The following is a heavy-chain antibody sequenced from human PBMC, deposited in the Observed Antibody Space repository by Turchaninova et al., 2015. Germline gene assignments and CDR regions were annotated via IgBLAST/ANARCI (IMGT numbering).Heavy chain of an antibody. Sequence: SWGTFTNYAITWVRQAPGQGLEWMGVIVPIVGTANYAQKFQSRVSLTADKSTSTAYMELSSLRSEDTAVYYCATEARGNGRCSSSSCYLGGYFESWGQGTPVTVSS. V-gene: IGHV1-69*06. CDR1: WGTFTNYA. J-gene: IGHJ4*02. D-gene: IGHD2-2*01. CDR3: ATEARGNGRCSSSSCYLGGYFES. CDR2: IVPIVGTA.